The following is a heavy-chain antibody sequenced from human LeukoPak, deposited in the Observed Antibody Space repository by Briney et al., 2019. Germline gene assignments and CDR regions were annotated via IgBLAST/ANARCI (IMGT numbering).Heavy chain of an antibody. J-gene: IGHJ6*02. CDR2: IYPGDSDT. CDR3: ARRYGDYYYTLDV. V-gene: IGHV5-51*01. CDR1: GYSFTSYW. Sequence: GESLKISCKASGYSFTSYWIGWVRQMPGKGLEWMGIIYPGDSDTRYSPSFQGQVTLSADKSISTAYLQWSSLKASDTAIYYCARRYGDYYYTLDVWGQGTTVTVSS. D-gene: IGHD4-17*01.